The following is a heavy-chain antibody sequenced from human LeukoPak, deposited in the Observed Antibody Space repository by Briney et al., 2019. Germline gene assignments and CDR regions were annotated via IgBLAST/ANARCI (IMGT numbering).Heavy chain of an antibody. CDR2: ISHSGNI. V-gene: IGHV4-4*02. Sequence: PSETLSLTCAVSGGSISSSNWWSWVRQPPGKGLEWIGEISHSGNINYNPSLKSRVTISVDKSKNQFSLRLTSVTTADTAVYYCARGGLAFGGNWGQGTLVTVSS. D-gene: IGHD1-14*01. CDR1: GGSISSSNW. J-gene: IGHJ4*02. CDR3: ARGGLAFGGN.